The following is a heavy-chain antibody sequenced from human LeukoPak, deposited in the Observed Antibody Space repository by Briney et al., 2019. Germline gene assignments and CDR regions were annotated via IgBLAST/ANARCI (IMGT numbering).Heavy chain of an antibody. CDR1: GNYW. CDR3: AREYCSTTSCSSYHGMDV. V-gene: IGHV3-74*01. J-gene: IGHJ6*02. CDR2: INSDGSWT. Sequence: EGSLRLSCAASGNYWMHWVRQAPGKGLVWVSHINSDGSWTSYADSVKGRFTISKDNAKNTVYLQMNSLRVEDTAVYYCAREYCSTTSCSSYHGMDVWGQGTTVAVSS. D-gene: IGHD2-2*01.